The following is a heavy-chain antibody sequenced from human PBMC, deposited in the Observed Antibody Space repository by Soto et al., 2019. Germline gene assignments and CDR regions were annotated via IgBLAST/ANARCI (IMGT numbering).Heavy chain of an antibody. CDR2: IDYSGTA. J-gene: IGHJ4*02. CDR3: ARTTGRHLDF. CDR1: YGSISVSNVF. V-gene: IGHV4-39*01. Sequence: SETLSLTCTVSYGSISVSNVFWGWVRQPPGKGLEWIGNIDYSGTAYFNPSLGTRVTFPVDTSKNQFSLTPSSVTAADTAVYYCARTTGRHLDFWGQGILVTVSS. D-gene: IGHD4-4*01.